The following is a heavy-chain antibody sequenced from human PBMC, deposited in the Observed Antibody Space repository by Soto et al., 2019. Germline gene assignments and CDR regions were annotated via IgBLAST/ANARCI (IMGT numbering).Heavy chain of an antibody. V-gene: IGHV3-23*01. CDR2: ISGSVDRT. Sequence: GGSLRLSCAAAGFPFSMFAMTWVRQAHGKGVEWVSSISGSVDRTYYADSVQGRFTISRDNSKKTVYLEMSSLRVEDTAVYYCAKSPSRAPYGMDAWGQGTTVTVSS. CDR1: GFPFSMFA. CDR3: AKSPSRAPYGMDA. J-gene: IGHJ6*02. D-gene: IGHD6-6*01.